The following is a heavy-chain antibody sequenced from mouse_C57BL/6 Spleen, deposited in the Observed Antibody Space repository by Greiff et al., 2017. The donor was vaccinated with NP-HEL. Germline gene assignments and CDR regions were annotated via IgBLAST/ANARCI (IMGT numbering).Heavy chain of an antibody. Sequence: QVQLQQPGAELVRPGSSVKLSCKASGYTFTSYWMDWVKQRPGQGLEWIGNIYPSDSETHYNQKFKDKATLTVDKSSSTADMQLSSLSSEDSAVNYCARRRSITTVGYYFDYWGQGTTLTVSS. CDR1: GYTFTSYW. J-gene: IGHJ2*01. CDR3: ARRRSITTVGYYFDY. V-gene: IGHV1-61*01. CDR2: IYPSDSET. D-gene: IGHD1-1*01.